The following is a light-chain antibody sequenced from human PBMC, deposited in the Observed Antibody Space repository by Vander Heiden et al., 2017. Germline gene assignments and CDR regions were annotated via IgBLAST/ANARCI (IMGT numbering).Light chain of an antibody. V-gene: IGKV1-39*01. Sequence: DIQMTQSPSSLSASVGDRVTITCRASQIISSYLNWYQQKPGKAPKLLIYAASSLQSGVPSRFSGSGSGTDFTLTISNLQPDDFATYYCQQSYSTPYTFGQGTKLEIK. J-gene: IGKJ2*01. CDR2: AAS. CDR1: QIISSY. CDR3: QQSYSTPYT.